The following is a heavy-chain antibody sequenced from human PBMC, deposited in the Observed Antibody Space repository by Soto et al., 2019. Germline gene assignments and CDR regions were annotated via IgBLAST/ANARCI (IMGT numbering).Heavy chain of an antibody. Sequence: QVQLVESGGGLVKPGGSLRLSCAASGFTFSDYYMSWIRQAPGKGLEWVSYISSSGSTIYDADSVKGRFTISRDNAKNTLYLQMNSLRAEDTAVYYCARDQYYYGSGSYPYYYYGMDVWGQGTTVTVSS. J-gene: IGHJ6*02. CDR1: GFTFSDYY. D-gene: IGHD3-10*01. CDR3: ARDQYYYGSGSYPYYYYGMDV. CDR2: ISSSGSTI. V-gene: IGHV3-11*01.